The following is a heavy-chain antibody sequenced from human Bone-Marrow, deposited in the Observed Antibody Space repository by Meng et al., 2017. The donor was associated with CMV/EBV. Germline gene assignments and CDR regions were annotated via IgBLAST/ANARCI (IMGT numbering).Heavy chain of an antibody. Sequence: GESLKISCAASGFTFNTFWMTWIRQAPGKGLEWVSYISSSGSTIYYADSVKGRFTISRDNAKNSLYLQMNSLRAEDTAVYYCARAGYGRGYFDYWGQGTLVTVSS. V-gene: IGHV3-11*04. J-gene: IGHJ4*02. D-gene: IGHD5-12*01. CDR3: ARAGYGRGYFDY. CDR2: ISSSGSTI. CDR1: GFTFNTFW.